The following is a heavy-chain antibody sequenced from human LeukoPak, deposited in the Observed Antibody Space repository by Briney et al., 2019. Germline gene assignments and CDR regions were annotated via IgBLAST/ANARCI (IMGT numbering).Heavy chain of an antibody. D-gene: IGHD1-26*01. CDR2: ISSSGSTI. CDR3: ARVMGDYYYYGMDV. J-gene: IGHJ6*02. Sequence: GGSLRLSCAASGFTFSSYEMNWVRQAPGKGLEWVSYISSSGSTIYYADSVKGRFTISRDNAKNSLYLQMNSLRAEDTAVYHCARVMGDYYYYGMDVWGQGTTVTVSS. V-gene: IGHV3-48*03. CDR1: GFTFSSYE.